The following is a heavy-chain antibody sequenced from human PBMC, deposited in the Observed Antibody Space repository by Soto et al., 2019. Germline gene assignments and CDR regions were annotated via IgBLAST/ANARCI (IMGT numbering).Heavy chain of an antibody. J-gene: IGHJ1*01. D-gene: IGHD3-22*01. CDR3: ARDGQVDSRDSAEYFQH. CDR1: GGTFSSYA. V-gene: IGHV1-69*13. Sequence: SVKVSCKASGGTFSSYAISWVRQAPGQGLEWMGGIIPIFGTANYAQKFQGRVTITADESTSTAYMELSSLRSEDTAVYYCARDGQVDSRDSAEYFQHWGQGTLVTVSS. CDR2: IIPIFGTA.